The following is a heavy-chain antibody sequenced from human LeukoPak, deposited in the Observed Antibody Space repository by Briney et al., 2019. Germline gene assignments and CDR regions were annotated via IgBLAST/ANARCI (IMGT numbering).Heavy chain of an antibody. CDR1: GFTFSTYG. D-gene: IGHD6-19*01. CDR2: IYSGGST. V-gene: IGHV3-66*01. Sequence: GRSLRLSCAASGFTFSTYGMSCVRQAPGKGLEWVSIIYSGGSTYYADSVKGRFIISRDNSKNTLYLQMNSLRGEDTAVYYCATLRAVAGTEYFQHWGQGTLVTVSS. CDR3: ATLRAVAGTEYFQH. J-gene: IGHJ1*01.